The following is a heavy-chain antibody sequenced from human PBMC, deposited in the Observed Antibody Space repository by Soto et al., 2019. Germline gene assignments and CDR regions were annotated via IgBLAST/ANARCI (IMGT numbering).Heavy chain of an antibody. CDR1: GFTFSSYG. CDR3: TKGYFXYCSGGSCYSGVDP. J-gene: IGHJ5*02. V-gene: IGHV3-30*18. CDR2: IANDGINK. Sequence: QVQLVESGGGMVQPGGSLRLSCTASGFTFSSYGMHWVRQAPGKGLEWMAVIANDGINKYYANSVKGRFTISRDNAENTXXXQMNSXXXXXXAIYYCTKGYFXYCSGGSCYSGVDPWGQGTLVTVSS. D-gene: IGHD2-15*01.